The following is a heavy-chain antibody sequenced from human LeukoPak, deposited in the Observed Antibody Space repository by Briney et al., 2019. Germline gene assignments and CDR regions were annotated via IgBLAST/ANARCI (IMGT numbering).Heavy chain of an antibody. CDR1: GYSFTSYW. D-gene: IGHD2-21*02. CDR2: IYPDDSDT. J-gene: IGHJ3*02. V-gene: IGHV5-51*01. CDR3: ARRRLCGSDCFAFDI. Sequence: GESLKISCKDSGYSFTSYWIGWVRQMPEKGLEWMGIIYPDDSDTKYSPSFHGHVTISADKSINTAYLQWSSLKASDTAMYYCARRRLCGSDCFAFDIWGQGTMVTVSS.